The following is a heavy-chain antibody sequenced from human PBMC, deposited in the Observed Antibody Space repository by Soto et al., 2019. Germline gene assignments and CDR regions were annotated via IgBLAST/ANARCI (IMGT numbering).Heavy chain of an antibody. Sequence: SLRLSCAASGFTFDDYAMHWVRQAPGKGLEWVSGISWNSGSIGYADSVKGRFTISRDNAKNSLYLQMNSLRAEDTALCYCAKGTYSGYDFGAFDIWGQGTMVTVSS. V-gene: IGHV3-9*01. CDR1: GFTFDDYA. J-gene: IGHJ3*02. CDR3: AKGTYSGYDFGAFDI. D-gene: IGHD5-12*01. CDR2: ISWNSGSI.